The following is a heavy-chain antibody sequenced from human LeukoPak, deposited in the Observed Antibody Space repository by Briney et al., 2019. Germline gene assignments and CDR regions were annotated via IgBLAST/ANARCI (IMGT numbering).Heavy chain of an antibody. D-gene: IGHD6-6*01. CDR1: GFTFSSYG. Sequence: GGSLRLSRAASGFTFSSYGMHWVRQALGKGLEWGAVISYDGRNKYYADSVKRRFTISRDTSKNTLYLQKNTLRAQDTPVYYCAKARPAIAARVGYYYGMDVWGQGTTVTVSS. CDR2: ISYDGRNK. J-gene: IGHJ6*02. CDR3: AKARPAIAARVGYYYGMDV. V-gene: IGHV3-30*18.